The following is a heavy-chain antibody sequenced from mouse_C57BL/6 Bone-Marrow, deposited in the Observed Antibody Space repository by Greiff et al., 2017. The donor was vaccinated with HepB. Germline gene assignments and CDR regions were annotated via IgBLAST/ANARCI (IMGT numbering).Heavy chain of an antibody. CDR3: ARSAYYSNYGWYFDV. Sequence: VKVVESGAELVRPGTSVKVSCKASGYAFTNYLIEWVKQRPGQGLEWIGVINPGSGGTNYNEKFKGKATLTADKSSSTAYMQLSSLTSEDSAVYFCARSAYYSNYGWYFDVWGTGTTVTVSS. D-gene: IGHD2-5*01. J-gene: IGHJ1*03. CDR1: GYAFTNYL. CDR2: INPGSGGT. V-gene: IGHV1-54*01.